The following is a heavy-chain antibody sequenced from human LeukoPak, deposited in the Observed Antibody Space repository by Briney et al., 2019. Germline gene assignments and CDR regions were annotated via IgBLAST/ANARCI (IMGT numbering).Heavy chain of an antibody. V-gene: IGHV4-34*01. J-gene: IGHJ4*02. Sequence: PSETLSLTCAVYGGSFSGYYWSWIRQPPGKGLEWIGEINHSGSTNYNPSLKSRVTISVDTSKNQFSLKLSSVTAADTAVYYCARAPFQSSGWYGDYWGQATLVTVSS. CDR2: INHSGST. CDR1: GGSFSGYY. CDR3: ARAPFQSSGWYGDY. D-gene: IGHD6-19*01.